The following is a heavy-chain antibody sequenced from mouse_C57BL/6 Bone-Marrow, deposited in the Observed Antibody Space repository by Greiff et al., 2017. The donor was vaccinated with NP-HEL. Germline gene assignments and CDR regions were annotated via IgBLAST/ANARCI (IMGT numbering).Heavy chain of an antibody. Sequence: QVQLQQPGAELVKPGASVKLSCKASGYTFTSYWMHWVKQRPGQGLEWIGMIHPNSGSTNYNEKFKSKATLTVDKSSSTAYMQLSSLTSEDSAVYYGARSYYYGSSHYFDYWGQGTTLTVSS. J-gene: IGHJ2*01. CDR2: IHPNSGST. CDR3: ARSYYYGSSHYFDY. D-gene: IGHD1-1*01. V-gene: IGHV1-64*01. CDR1: GYTFTSYW.